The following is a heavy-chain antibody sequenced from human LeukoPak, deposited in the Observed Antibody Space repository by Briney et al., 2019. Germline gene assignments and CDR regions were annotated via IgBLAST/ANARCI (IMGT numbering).Heavy chain of an antibody. J-gene: IGHJ4*02. CDR3: ARVVTTVVSYFDY. CDR2: IYYSGST. Sequence: SQTLSLTCTVSGGSISSGSYYWSWIRQHPGKGLEWIGYIYYSGSTYYNPSLKGRVTLSIDTSKNQFSLKLSSVTAADTAVYYCARVVTTVVSYFDYWGQGTLVTVSS. D-gene: IGHD4-23*01. CDR1: GGSISSGSYY. V-gene: IGHV4-31*03.